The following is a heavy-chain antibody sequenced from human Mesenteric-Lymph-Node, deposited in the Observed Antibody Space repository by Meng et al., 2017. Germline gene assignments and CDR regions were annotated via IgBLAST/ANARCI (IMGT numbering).Heavy chain of an antibody. J-gene: IGHJ4*02. D-gene: IGHD1-26*01. CDR2: IKQDGSEK. CDR3: AKVQGRELHY. CDR1: GFTFDDHG. Sequence: GESLKISCAASGFTFDDHGMSWVRQAPGKGLEWVTNIKQDGSEKYYVDSVKGRFTISRDNAKNSLYLQMNSLRAEDTAVYYCAKVQGRELHYWGQGTLVTVSS. V-gene: IGHV3-7*03.